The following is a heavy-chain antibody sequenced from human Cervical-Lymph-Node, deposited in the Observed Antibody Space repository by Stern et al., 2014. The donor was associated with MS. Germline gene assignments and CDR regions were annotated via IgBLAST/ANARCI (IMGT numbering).Heavy chain of an antibody. CDR1: GFTFSNFG. V-gene: IGHV3-30*18. D-gene: IGHD6-19*01. J-gene: IGHJ3*01. CDR3: AKGRTVAGKGVGAFDV. Sequence: QLVQSGGGVVQPGRSLRLSCAASGFTFSNFGMHWVRQAPGKGLEWETLISYDGGNEYYADFVKGRFTISRDDSKNKVYLQLNSLRPEDTAVYYCAKGRTVAGKGVGAFDVWGQGTLVTVSS. CDR2: ISYDGGNE.